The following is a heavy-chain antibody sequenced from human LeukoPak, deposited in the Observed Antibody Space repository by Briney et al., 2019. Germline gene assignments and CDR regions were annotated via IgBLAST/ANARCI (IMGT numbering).Heavy chain of an antibody. CDR3: ATFRWGIGFEY. CDR1: GFTFSSYE. V-gene: IGHV3-48*03. CDR2: ISSSGSTI. J-gene: IGHJ4*02. D-gene: IGHD3-16*01. Sequence: GGSLRLSCAASGFTFSSYEMNWVRQAPGKGLEWVSYISSSGSTIYYADSVKGRFTISRDNAKNSLYLQMNSLRAEDTAVYYCATFRWGIGFEYWGPGTLVTVSS.